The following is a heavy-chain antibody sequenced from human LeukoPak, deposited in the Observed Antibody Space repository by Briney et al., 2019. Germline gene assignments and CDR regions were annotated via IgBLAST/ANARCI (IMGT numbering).Heavy chain of an antibody. CDR1: GGSISSYY. D-gene: IGHD1-26*01. Sequence: SETLSLTCTVSGGSISSYYWSWIRQPPGKGLEWIGYIYYSGSTNYNPSLKSRVTISVDTSKNQFFLNLSSVTAADTAVYYCVRRSKVGTTDYWGQGTLVSVSS. J-gene: IGHJ4*02. V-gene: IGHV4-59*08. CDR3: VRRSKVGTTDY. CDR2: IYYSGST.